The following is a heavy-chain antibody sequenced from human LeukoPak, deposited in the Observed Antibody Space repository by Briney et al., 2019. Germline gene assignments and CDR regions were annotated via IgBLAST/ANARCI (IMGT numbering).Heavy chain of an antibody. D-gene: IGHD3-10*01. V-gene: IGHV1-8*02. J-gene: IGHJ4*02. CDR2: MNPNSGNT. CDR1: GYTFTGYY. Sequence: ASVKVSCKASGYTFTGYYMHWVRQATGQGLEWMGWMNPNSGNTGYAQKFQGRVTMTRNTSISTAYMELSSLRSEDTAVYYCARNCMVRGVYCLKYWGQGTLVTVSS. CDR3: ARNCMVRGVYCLKY.